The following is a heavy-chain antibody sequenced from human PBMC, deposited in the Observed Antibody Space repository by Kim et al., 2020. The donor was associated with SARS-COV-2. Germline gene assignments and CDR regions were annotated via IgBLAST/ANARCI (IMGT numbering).Heavy chain of an antibody. CDR3: ARVYYGSGSYFIGAFDI. D-gene: IGHD3-10*01. Sequence: GGSLRLSCAASGFTFSSYAMHWVRQAPGKGLEWVAVISYDGSNKYYADSVKGRFTISRDNSKNTLYLQMNSLRAEDTAVYYCARVYYGSGSYFIGAFDIWGQGTMVTVSS. CDR2: ISYDGSNK. J-gene: IGHJ3*02. V-gene: IGHV3-30-3*01. CDR1: GFTFSSYA.